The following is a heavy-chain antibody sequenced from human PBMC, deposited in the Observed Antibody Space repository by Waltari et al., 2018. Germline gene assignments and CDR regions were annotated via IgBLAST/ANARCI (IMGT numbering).Heavy chain of an antibody. Sequence: QVQLQQSGPGLVKPSQTLSLPCTVPGGSISSGGYYWTWIRQHPGKGLEWIGYIYYSGSTYYNPSLKSRVTISVDTSKNQFSLKLSSVTAADTAVYYCARSDSSGYYCMDVWGKGTTVTVSS. CDR2: IYYSGST. J-gene: IGHJ6*04. V-gene: IGHV4-31*03. CDR1: GGSISSGGYY. CDR3: ARSDSSGYYCMDV. D-gene: IGHD3-22*01.